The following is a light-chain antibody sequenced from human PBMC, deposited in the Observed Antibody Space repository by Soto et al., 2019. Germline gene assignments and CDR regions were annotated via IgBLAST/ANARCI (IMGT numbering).Light chain of an antibody. Sequence: DVVMTQSPLSLPVTLGQLASISCRSSQSLVYTDGNTYLSWFQQRPGQSPRRLIYRVSNRDSGVPDRFSGSGSGTDFTLKISRVEAEDVGVCYCMQGTHWPLTFGGGTKVDIK. J-gene: IGKJ4*01. CDR2: RVS. CDR1: QSLVYTDGNTY. V-gene: IGKV2-30*01. CDR3: MQGTHWPLT.